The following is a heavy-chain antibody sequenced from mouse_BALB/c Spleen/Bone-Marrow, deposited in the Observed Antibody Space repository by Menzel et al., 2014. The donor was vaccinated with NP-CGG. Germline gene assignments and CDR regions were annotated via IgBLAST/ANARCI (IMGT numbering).Heavy chain of an antibody. CDR1: GFTFTDYY. CDR3: AGDINYGYYWYFDV. D-gene: IGHD2-2*01. Sequence: EVQVVESGGGLVQPGGSLRLSCATSGFTFTDYYMSWVRQPPGKALEWLGFIRNKANGYTTEYSASVKGRFTISRDNSQSILYLQMNTLRAEDSATYYCAGDINYGYYWYFDVWGAGTTVTVSS. CDR2: IRNKANGYTT. J-gene: IGHJ1*01. V-gene: IGHV7-3*02.